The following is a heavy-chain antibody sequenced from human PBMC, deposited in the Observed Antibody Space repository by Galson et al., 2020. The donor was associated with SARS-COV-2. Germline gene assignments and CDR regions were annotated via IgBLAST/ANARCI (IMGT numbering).Heavy chain of an antibody. D-gene: IGHD1-1*01. CDR1: GYTFTNYH. Sequence: VSVKVSCKTSGYTFTNYHLHGVRQAPGQGREGVGIINPRDDNTTYAQKLQGRVTVTRDTSTSTVYMELSSLRREDSAVYFCARARGYISSSVFDYWGRGSLVTVSS. J-gene: IGHJ4*01. CDR2: INPRDDNT. CDR3: ARARGYISSSVFDY. V-gene: IGHV1-46*01.